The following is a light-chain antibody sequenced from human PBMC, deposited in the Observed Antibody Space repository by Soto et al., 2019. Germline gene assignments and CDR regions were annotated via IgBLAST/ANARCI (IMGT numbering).Light chain of an antibody. CDR2: GNS. J-gene: IGLJ1*01. CDR1: SSNSGAGYD. V-gene: IGLV1-40*01. Sequence: QSVLTQPPSVSGAPGQRVTMSFTGRSSNSGAGYDVHWYQQLPGTAPKLLIYGNSNRPSGVPDRFSGSKSGTSASLAITGLQAEDEADYYCQSYDSSLSDVFGTGTKLTVL. CDR3: QSYDSSLSDV.